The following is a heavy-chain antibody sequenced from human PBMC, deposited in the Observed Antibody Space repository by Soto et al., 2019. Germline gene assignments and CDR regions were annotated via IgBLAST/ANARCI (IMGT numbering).Heavy chain of an antibody. J-gene: IGHJ5*01. CDR1: GGSISSRSDY. V-gene: IGHV4-39*01. CDR3: ARKTGVLRYFDWFDY. D-gene: IGHD3-9*01. Sequence: XETLSLTFAVSGGSISSRSDYWGGIRQPPGKGLEWIGNIYYSGRTYYNPSLKSRVTMSLDTSKNQFSLKLSSVTAADTAVYFCARKTGVLRYFDWFDYWGQGALVTVPS. CDR2: IYYSGRT.